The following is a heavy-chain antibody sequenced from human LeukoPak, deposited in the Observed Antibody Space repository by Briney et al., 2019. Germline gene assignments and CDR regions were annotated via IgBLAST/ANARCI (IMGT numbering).Heavy chain of an antibody. V-gene: IGHV4-59*12. Sequence: SETLSLTCTVSGGSISSYYWSWIRQPPGKGLEWIGYIYYSGSTNYNPSLKSRVTISVDTSKNQFSLKLSSVTAADTAVYYWARRRIAVAGGRWFDPWGQGTLVTVSS. CDR2: IYYSGST. CDR3: ARRRIAVAGGRWFDP. D-gene: IGHD6-19*01. CDR1: GGSISSYY. J-gene: IGHJ5*02.